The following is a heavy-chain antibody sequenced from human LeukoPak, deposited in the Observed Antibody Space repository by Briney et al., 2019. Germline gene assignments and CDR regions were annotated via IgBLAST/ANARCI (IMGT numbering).Heavy chain of an antibody. J-gene: IGHJ5*02. CDR3: ARQYSTNWYDDRGWFDP. D-gene: IGHD6-13*01. CDR1: GGSISTNTNY. CDR2: ISDSGST. V-gene: IGHV4-39*01. Sequence: SETLSLTCTVSGGSISTNTNYWGWFRQSPGKGLEWIGTISDSGSTWFNPSLKSRVTISVDTSKNQFSLKLSSVTAADTAFYYCARQYSTNWYDDRGWFDPWGQGTLVTVSS.